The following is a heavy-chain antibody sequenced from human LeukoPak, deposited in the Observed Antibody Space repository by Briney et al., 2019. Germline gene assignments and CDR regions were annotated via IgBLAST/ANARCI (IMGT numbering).Heavy chain of an antibody. V-gene: IGHV1-18*01. J-gene: IGHJ4*02. CDR3: ARFRSSSRPLYYFDY. CDR1: GYTFTSYG. Sequence: ASVKVSCKASGYTFTSYGISWVRQPPGQGLEWMGWISAYNGNTNYAQKLQGRVTMTTDTSTSTAYMELRSLRSDDTAVYYCARFRSSSRPLYYFDYWGQGTLVIVSS. CDR2: ISAYNGNT. D-gene: IGHD6-6*01.